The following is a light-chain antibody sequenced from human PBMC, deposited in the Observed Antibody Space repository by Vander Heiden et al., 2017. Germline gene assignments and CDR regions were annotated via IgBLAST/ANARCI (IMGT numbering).Light chain of an antibody. J-gene: IGKJ4*01. CDR3: QQYSNWAPLT. CDR1: QSVSSN. CDR2: GAS. Sequence: EIVMTQPPATLSVSPGERATLSCRASQSVSSNFAWYQQKPGQAPRLLIYGASTRATGIPARFSGSGCGTEFTLTISSRQSEDFAVYYCQQYSNWAPLTFGGGTKVEIK. V-gene: IGKV3-15*01.